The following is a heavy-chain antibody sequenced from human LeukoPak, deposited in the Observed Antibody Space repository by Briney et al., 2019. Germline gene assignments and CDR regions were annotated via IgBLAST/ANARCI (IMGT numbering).Heavy chain of an antibody. CDR1: EFSVGSNY. J-gene: IGHJ4*02. CDR2: IYSGGST. D-gene: IGHD3-10*01. CDR3: AKDKGSGSENYSWGYFDY. V-gene: IGHV3-66*01. Sequence: GGSLRLSCAASEFSVGSNYMTWVRQAPGKGLEWVSLIYSGGSTYYPDSVKGRFTISRDNSKNTLYLQMTSVRAEDTAVYYCAKDKGSGSENYSWGYFDYWGQGTLVTVSS.